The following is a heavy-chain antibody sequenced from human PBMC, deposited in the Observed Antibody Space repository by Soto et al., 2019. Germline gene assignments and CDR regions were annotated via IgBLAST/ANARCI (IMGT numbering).Heavy chain of an antibody. V-gene: IGHV1-3*01. CDR2: INAGNGNT. CDR1: GYTFASYA. CDR3: ARDRSTIFGVVTPRRDYFDY. D-gene: IGHD3-3*01. J-gene: IGHJ4*02. Sequence: ASVKVSCKASGYTFASYAMHWVRQAPGQRLEWMGWINAGNGNTKYSQKFQGRVTITRDTSASTAYMELSSLRSEDTAVYYCARDRSTIFGVVTPRRDYFDYWGQGTLVTVSS.